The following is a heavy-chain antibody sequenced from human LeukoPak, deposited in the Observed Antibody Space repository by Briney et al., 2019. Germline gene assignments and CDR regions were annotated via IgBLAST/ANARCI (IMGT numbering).Heavy chain of an antibody. CDR1: GFTFSSYA. Sequence: GGSLRLSCAASGFTFSSYAMHWVRQAPGKGLEWVAVISYDGSNKYYADSVKGRFTISRDNSKNTLYLQMNSLRAEDTAVYYCARDCALYDFWSGYYNYWGQGTLVTVYS. J-gene: IGHJ4*02. CDR3: ARDCALYDFWSGYYNY. CDR2: ISYDGSNK. V-gene: IGHV3-30-3*01. D-gene: IGHD3-3*01.